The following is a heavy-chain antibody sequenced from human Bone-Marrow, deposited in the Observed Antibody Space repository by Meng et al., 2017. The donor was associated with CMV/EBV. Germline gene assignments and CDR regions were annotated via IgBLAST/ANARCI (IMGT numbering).Heavy chain of an antibody. D-gene: IGHD2-15*01. V-gene: IGHV3-48*03. CDR3: ARDRAIVVVVAATRGLDP. CDR2: ISTSGSTI. J-gene: IGHJ5*02. CDR1: GFTFSSYE. Sequence: LSLTCAASGFTFSSYEMNWVRQAPGKGLEWVSFISTSGSTIYYADSVKGRFTISRDNSKSTLYLQMNSLRAEDTAVYYCARDRAIVVVVAATRGLDPWGQGTLVTVSS.